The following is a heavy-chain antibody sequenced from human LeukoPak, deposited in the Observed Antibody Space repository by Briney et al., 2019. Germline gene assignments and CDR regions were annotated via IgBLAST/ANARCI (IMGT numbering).Heavy chain of an antibody. V-gene: IGHV4-4*07. J-gene: IGHJ4*02. CDR2: IYNSGSN. CDR3: ARQYCSSTSCSYYFDY. CDR1: GRSISSFY. D-gene: IGHD2-2*01. Sequence: SETLSLTCTVCGRSISSFYWSWIRQPAGEGREWIGRIYNSGSNKYNPSLRRRDTISEDMSKKKFSLKLRAETAADTAVYYCARQYCSSTSCSYYFDYWGQGTLVTVSS.